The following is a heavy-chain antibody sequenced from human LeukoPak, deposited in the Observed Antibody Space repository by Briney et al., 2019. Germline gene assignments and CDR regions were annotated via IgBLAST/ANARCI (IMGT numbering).Heavy chain of an antibody. CDR3: ATDFTYSGSYYSFGY. V-gene: IGHV1-8*03. CDR1: GYTFTGYY. CDR2: MNPNSGNT. D-gene: IGHD1-26*01. J-gene: IGHJ4*02. Sequence: ASVKVSCKASGYTFTGYYMHWVRQAPGQGLEWMGWMNPNSGNTGYAQKFQGRDTITRNTSISTAYMELSSLRSEDTAVYYCATDFTYSGSYYSFGYWGQGTLVTVSS.